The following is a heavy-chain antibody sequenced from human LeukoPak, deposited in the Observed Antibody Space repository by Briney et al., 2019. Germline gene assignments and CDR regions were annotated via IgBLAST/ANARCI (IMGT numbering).Heavy chain of an antibody. CDR3: ARSSYDFLTGSPLLNSFDY. D-gene: IGHD3-9*01. J-gene: IGHJ4*02. CDR1: GFTFSSYG. CDR2: ISYDGSNK. Sequence: GGSLRLSCAASGFTFSSYGMHWVRQAPGKGLEWVAVISYDGSNKYYADSVKGRFTISRDNSKNTLYLQMNSLRAEDTAVYYCARSSYDFLTGSPLLNSFDYWGQGTLVTVSS. V-gene: IGHV3-30*03.